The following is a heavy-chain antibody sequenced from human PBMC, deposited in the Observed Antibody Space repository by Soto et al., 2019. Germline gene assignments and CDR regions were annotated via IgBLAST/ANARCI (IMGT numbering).Heavy chain of an antibody. Sequence: SETLSLTCTVSGGSISSYYWSWIRQPPGKGLEWIGYIYYSGSTNYNPSLKSRVTISVDTSKNQFSLKLSSVTAADTAVYYCARVWRFGELKGDAFDIWGQGTMVTGSS. V-gene: IGHV4-59*01. CDR1: GGSISSYY. CDR2: IYYSGST. CDR3: ARVWRFGELKGDAFDI. D-gene: IGHD3-10*01. J-gene: IGHJ3*02.